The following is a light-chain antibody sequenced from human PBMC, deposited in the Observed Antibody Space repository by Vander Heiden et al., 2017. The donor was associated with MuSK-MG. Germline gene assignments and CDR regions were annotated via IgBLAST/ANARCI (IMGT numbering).Light chain of an antibody. CDR1: QSVGNY. V-gene: IGKV3-11*01. Sequence: EMVLTQSPATLSFSPGERVNLSCRTSQSVGNYVAWYQQQPRQPPRILMYDAAPRATGIPVRFSGSGSGTDVTLTISSLEHEDFAVYYCQQRSDWRALTFGGGTKVEIK. J-gene: IGKJ4*01. CDR2: DAA. CDR3: QQRSDWRALT.